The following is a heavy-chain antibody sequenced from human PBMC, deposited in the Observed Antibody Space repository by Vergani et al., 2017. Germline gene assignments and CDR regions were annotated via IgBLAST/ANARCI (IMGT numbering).Heavy chain of an antibody. Sequence: QVQLQESGPGLVKPSETLSLTCTVSGGSISSYYWSWIRQPPGKGLEWIGYIYYSGSTYYNPSLKSRVTISVDTSKNQFSLKLSSVTAAGTAVYYCAGPTVTTSGXFDYWGQGTLVTVSS. CDR2: IYYSGST. V-gene: IGHV4-59*12. J-gene: IGHJ4*02. CDR1: GGSISSYY. CDR3: AGPTVTTSGXFDY. D-gene: IGHD4-11*01.